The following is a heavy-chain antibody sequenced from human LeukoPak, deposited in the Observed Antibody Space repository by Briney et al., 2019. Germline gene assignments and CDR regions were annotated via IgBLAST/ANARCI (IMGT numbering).Heavy chain of an antibody. J-gene: IGHJ4*02. Sequence: GGSLRLSCIASGFTFSNYWMSWVRQAPGKGLEWVANIKQDGSEKYYVDSVKGRFTISRDNAKNSLYLQMNSLRAEDTAVYYCARGPISGSYDYWGQGTLVTVSS. CDR2: IKQDGSEK. CDR1: GFTFSNYW. CDR3: ARGPISGSYDY. V-gene: IGHV3-7*01. D-gene: IGHD1-26*01.